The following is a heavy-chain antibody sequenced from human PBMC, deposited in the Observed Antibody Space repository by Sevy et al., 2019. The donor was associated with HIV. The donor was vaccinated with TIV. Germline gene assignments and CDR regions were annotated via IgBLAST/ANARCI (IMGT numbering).Heavy chain of an antibody. Sequence: SETLSLTCTVYGGSITSLYWNWIRQPPGKGLEWIANIYYNGHINYNPSLKSRVTLSLDTSKNQFSQRLNSVTAADTAMYYCAGENAWGRGYSWGQGTLVTVSS. CDR1: GGSITSLY. V-gene: IGHV4-59*08. D-gene: IGHD1-26*01. CDR3: AGENAWGRGYS. CDR2: IYYNGHI. J-gene: IGHJ4*02.